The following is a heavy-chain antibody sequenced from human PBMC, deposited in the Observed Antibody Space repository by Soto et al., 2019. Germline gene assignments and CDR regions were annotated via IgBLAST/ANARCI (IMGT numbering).Heavy chain of an antibody. CDR1: GYTFTSYG. D-gene: IGHD4-17*01. J-gene: IGHJ4*02. Sequence: ASVKVSCKASGYTFTSYGISWVRQAPGQGLEWMGWISAYNGNTNYAQKLQGRVTMTTDTSTSTAYMELRSLRSDDTAVYYCARDIPDYGDYIAFFAYWGQGTLVTVSS. CDR3: ARDIPDYGDYIAFFAY. V-gene: IGHV1-18*01. CDR2: ISAYNGNT.